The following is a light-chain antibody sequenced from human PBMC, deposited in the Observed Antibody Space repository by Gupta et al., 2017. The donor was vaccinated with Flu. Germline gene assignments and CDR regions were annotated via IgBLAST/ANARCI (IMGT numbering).Light chain of an antibody. V-gene: IGKV1-39*01. CDR3: QQNDDPPYT. CDR1: QSIDNY. Sequence: DIQMTQSPSSLSVSIGDRVTISCRSSQSIDNYLNWYQQRPGEAPKLLIYDASSLQYGVPSRFSGSKSGTDFTLTISRLQPDDFAVYFCQQNDDPPYTFGQGTRLDIK. CDR2: DAS. J-gene: IGKJ2*01.